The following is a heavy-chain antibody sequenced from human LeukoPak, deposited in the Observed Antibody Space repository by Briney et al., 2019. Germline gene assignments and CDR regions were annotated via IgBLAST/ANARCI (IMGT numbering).Heavy chain of an antibody. CDR1: GFIFTTYA. CDR3: AKDMSDYTNFPDV. V-gene: IGHV3-23*01. D-gene: IGHD4-11*01. J-gene: IGHJ6*02. Sequence: GGSLRLSCAASGFIFTTYAMIWVRQASGKGLEWVSTISGGGGSTFYADSVKGRFTIFRVNSKNTLYLQMNSLRAEDMAIYYCAKDMSDYTNFPDVWGQGTTVTVSS. CDR2: ISGGGGST.